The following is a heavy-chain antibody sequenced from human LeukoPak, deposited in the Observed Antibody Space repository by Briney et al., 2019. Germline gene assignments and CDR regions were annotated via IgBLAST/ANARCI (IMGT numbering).Heavy chain of an antibody. J-gene: IGHJ3*02. D-gene: IGHD4-11*01. CDR1: GDSISGSRIY. Sequence: SETLSLTCTVSGDSISGSRIYWVWIRQPPGKGLDWIGNVYYHEHTYYNPSLKSRVTISVDTSKNRFCLGLSSPTAADTAVYYCARQERYSNGLGPFDIWGQGTMVTVSS. CDR2: VYYHEHT. V-gene: IGHV4-39*02. CDR3: ARQERYSNGLGPFDI.